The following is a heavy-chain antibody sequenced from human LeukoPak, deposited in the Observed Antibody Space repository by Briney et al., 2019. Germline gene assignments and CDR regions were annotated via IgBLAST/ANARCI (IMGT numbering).Heavy chain of an antibody. CDR1: GFTFSDYY. CDR3: AIELGYCSGGSCYPTDY. J-gene: IGHJ4*02. V-gene: IGHV3-11*04. CDR2: ISSSGSTI. Sequence: GGSLRLSCAASGFTFSDYYMSWIRQAPGKGLDGVSYISSSGSTIYYADSVKGRFTISRDNAKNSLYLQMNSLRAEDTAVYYCAIELGYCSGGSCYPTDYWGRGTLVTVSS. D-gene: IGHD2-15*01.